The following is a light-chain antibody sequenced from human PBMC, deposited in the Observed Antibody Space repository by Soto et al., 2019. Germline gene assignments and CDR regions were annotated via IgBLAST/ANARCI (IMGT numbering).Light chain of an antibody. CDR1: QSVLYSSNNKNY. CDR2: WAS. V-gene: IGKV4-1*01. Sequence: DIVMTQSPDSLAVSLGERATINCKSSQSVLYSSNNKNYLAWYQQKPGQPPKLLIYWASTRESGVPDRFSGSGSGTDFTLTISSLQAEDVAVYYCQQRTNWLWTFGQGTRVEI. J-gene: IGKJ1*01. CDR3: QQRTNWLWT.